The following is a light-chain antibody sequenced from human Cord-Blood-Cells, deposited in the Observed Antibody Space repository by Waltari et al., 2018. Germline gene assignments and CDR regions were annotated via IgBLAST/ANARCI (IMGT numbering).Light chain of an antibody. J-gene: IGKJ2*03. CDR1: QSVSSSY. CDR2: GAS. Sequence: EIVLTQSPGTLSLSPGERATLSCRASQSVSSSYLAWYQQKPGQAPRLLIDGASRRATGIPDRFSGSGSGTDFTLTISRLEPEDFAVYYCQQYGSSPMHSFGQGTKLEIK. CDR3: QQYGSSPMHS. V-gene: IGKV3-20*01.